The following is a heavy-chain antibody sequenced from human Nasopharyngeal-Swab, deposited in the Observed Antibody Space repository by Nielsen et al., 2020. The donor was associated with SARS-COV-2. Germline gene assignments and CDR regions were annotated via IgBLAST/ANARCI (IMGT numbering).Heavy chain of an antibody. D-gene: IGHD3-3*01. CDR1: GYTFTGYY. Sequence: ASVKISCKASGYTFTGYYMHWVRQAPGQGLEWMGWINPSSGGTNYAQKFQGWVTMTRDTSISTAYMELSRLRSDDTAVYYCARDSGKMEWPLGDYWGQGTLVTVSS. CDR2: INPSSGGT. J-gene: IGHJ4*02. CDR3: ARDSGKMEWPLGDY. V-gene: IGHV1-2*04.